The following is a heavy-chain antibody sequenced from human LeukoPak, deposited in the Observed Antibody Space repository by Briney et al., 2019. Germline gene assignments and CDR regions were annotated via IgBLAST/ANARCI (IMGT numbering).Heavy chain of an antibody. D-gene: IGHD6-25*01. CDR3: ARSMRGYAQAFDI. CDR1: GGSISSSSYY. J-gene: IGHJ3*02. CDR2: IYYSGST. V-gene: IGHV4-39*07. Sequence: SETLSLTCTVSGGSISSSSYYWGWIRQPPGKGLEWIGSIYYSGSTYYNPSLKSRVTISVDTSKNQFSLKLSSVTAADTAVYYCARSMRGYAQAFDIWGQGTMVTVSS.